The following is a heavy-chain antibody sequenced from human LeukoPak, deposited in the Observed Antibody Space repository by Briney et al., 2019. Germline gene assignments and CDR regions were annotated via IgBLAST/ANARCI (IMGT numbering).Heavy chain of an antibody. Sequence: GGSLRLSCTASGFIASSNYMSWVRQAPGKGLEWVSLIYSGGSTYYADSVMGRSTISRDKSNNTLYLQMDSLRAEDTAVYYCATGGRSGVAFESWGQGTLVTVSS. CDR3: ATGGRSGVAFES. CDR2: IYSGGST. CDR1: GFIASSNY. J-gene: IGHJ4*02. D-gene: IGHD2-15*01. V-gene: IGHV3-53*01.